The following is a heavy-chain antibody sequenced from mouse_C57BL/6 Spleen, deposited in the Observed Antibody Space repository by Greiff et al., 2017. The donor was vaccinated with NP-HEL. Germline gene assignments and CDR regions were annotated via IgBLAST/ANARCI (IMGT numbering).Heavy chain of an antibody. CDR1: GYTFTDYY. J-gene: IGHJ3*01. Sequence: EVQLQQSGPELVKPGASVKISCKASGYTFTDYYMNWVKQSHGKSLEWIGDINPNNGGTSYNQKFKGKATLTVDKSSSTAYMELRSLTSEDSAVYYGARDNYYGSSPWLAYWGQGTLVTVSA. CDR2: INPNNGGT. V-gene: IGHV1-26*01. CDR3: ARDNYYGSSPWLAY. D-gene: IGHD1-1*01.